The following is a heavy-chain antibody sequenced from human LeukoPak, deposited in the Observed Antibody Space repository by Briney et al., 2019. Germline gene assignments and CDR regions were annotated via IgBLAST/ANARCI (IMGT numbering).Heavy chain of an antibody. D-gene: IGHD2-21*02. CDR1: GYTFTNYD. CDR2: INPSGGST. J-gene: IGHJ4*02. V-gene: IGHV1-46*01. CDR3: ARDFGCGGDCGVDY. Sequence: ASVKVSCKASGYTFTNYDINWVRQATGQGLEWMGIINPSGGSTTYAQRFQGRVTMTRDLSTSTVYMELSSLRSEDTAVYYCARDFGCGGDCGVDYWGQGTLVTVSS.